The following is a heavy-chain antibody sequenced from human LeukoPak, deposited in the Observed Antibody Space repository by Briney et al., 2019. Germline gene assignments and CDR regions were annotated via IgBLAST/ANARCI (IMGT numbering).Heavy chain of an antibody. J-gene: IGHJ4*02. D-gene: IGHD3-10*01. V-gene: IGHV4-34*01. CDR2: INHSGST. Sequence: PSETLSLTCAVYGGSFSGYYWSWIRQPPGKGLEWIGEINHSGSTNYNPSLKSRVTISVDTSKNQFSLKLSSVTAADTAVYYCARGTPYYYGSGSYYFDYWGQGTLVTVSP. CDR3: ARGTPYYYGSGSYYFDY. CDR1: GGSFSGYY.